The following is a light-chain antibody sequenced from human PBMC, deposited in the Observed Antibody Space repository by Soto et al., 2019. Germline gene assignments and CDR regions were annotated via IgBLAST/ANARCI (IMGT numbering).Light chain of an antibody. J-gene: IGKJ4*01. Sequence: EIVMTQSPATLSVSPGDRATLSCRASQNVYTNLAWYQQKPGQAPRLLIYGASTRATGIAARFSGTGSGTQFTLTISSLQSGDFAVYYCQQYGSSPLTFGGGTKVEIK. V-gene: IGKV3-15*01. CDR2: GAS. CDR3: QQYGSSPLT. CDR1: QNVYTN.